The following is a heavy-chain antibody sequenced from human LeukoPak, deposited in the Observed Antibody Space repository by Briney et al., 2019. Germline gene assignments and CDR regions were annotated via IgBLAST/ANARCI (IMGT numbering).Heavy chain of an antibody. Sequence: SETLSLTCAVSGGSISSYSWSWIRQPAGKGLEWIGRIYTSGSTNYNPSLRSRVTMSLDTSKNQFSLRLTSVTAPDTAVYYCAREKLLRYFDWQRYHYYYGMDVWGQGTTVTVSS. CDR2: IYTSGST. V-gene: IGHV4-4*07. CDR3: AREKLLRYFDWQRYHYYYGMDV. CDR1: GGSISSYS. J-gene: IGHJ6*02. D-gene: IGHD3-9*01.